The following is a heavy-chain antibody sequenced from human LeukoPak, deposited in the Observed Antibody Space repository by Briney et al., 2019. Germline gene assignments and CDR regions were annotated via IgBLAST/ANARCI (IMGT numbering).Heavy chain of an antibody. D-gene: IGHD1-26*01. CDR1: GGSISSYY. Sequence: SETLSLTCTVPGGSISSYYWSWIRQPPGKGLEWIGYIYYSGSTNYNPSLKSRVTISVDTSKNQFSLKLSSVTAADTAVYYCARVLGGGYPVDYWGQGTLVTVSS. CDR2: IYYSGST. J-gene: IGHJ4*02. V-gene: IGHV4-59*01. CDR3: ARVLGGGYPVDY.